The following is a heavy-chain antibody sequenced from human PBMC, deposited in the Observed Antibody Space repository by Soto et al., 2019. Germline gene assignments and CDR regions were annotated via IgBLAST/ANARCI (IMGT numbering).Heavy chain of an antibody. V-gene: IGHV3-9*01. D-gene: IGHD3-3*01. J-gene: IGHJ4*02. CDR1: GLNFDDFA. Sequence: VQLVESGGRLVQPGRSLRLSCVGTGLNFDDFAMHWVRQAPGKGLEWVSGITWNSRILAYADSVKGRFTISRDNARNSLYLQMDSLRDEDTALYYCAKGRYDFWSPYYFDSWGQGTLVTVSS. CDR3: AKGRYDFWSPYYFDS. CDR2: ITWNSRIL.